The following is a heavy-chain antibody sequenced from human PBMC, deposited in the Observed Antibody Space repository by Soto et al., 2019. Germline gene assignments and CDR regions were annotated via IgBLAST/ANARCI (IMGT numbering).Heavy chain of an antibody. J-gene: IGHJ4*02. CDR2: IYYSGTT. V-gene: IGHV4-59*01. CDR1: GGSISSYY. D-gene: IGHD5-18*01. Sequence: SETLSLTCPVSGGSISSYYWSWIRQPPGKGLEWIGYIYYSGTTNCNPSLKSRATISVDTSKNQFSLKLSSVTAADTAVYYCARSPTYNYGYFDYWGQGTLVTVSS. CDR3: ARSPTYNYGYFDY.